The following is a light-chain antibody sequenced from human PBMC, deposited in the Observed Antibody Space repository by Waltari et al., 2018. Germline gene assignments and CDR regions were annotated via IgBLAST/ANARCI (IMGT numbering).Light chain of an antibody. CDR2: DAS. CDR3: QQYGSSPPLT. CDR1: QSVSSSY. Sequence: EIVLTQSPGTLSLSPGARAPLSCRASQSVSSSYLAWYQQKPGQAPRLLIYDASSRATGIPDRCSGSGSGTDFTLTISRLEPEDVAVYYCQQYGSSPPLTFGGGTKVEIK. V-gene: IGKV3-20*01. J-gene: IGKJ4*01.